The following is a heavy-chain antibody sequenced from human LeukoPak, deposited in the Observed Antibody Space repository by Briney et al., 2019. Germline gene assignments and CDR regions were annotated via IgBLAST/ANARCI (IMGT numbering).Heavy chain of an antibody. CDR2: IYYSGST. CDR1: GGSISSYY. CDR3: ARSSIGQLDY. D-gene: IGHD2/OR15-2a*01. Sequence: SETLSLTCTVSGGSISSYYGSWIRQPPGKGLEWIGYIYYSGSTNYNPSLKSRVTISVDTSKNQFSLKLSSVTAADTAVYYCARSSIGQLDYWGQGTLVTVSS. V-gene: IGHV4-59*01. J-gene: IGHJ4*02.